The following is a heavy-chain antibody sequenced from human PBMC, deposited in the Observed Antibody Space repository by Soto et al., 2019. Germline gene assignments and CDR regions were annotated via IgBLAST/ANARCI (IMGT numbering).Heavy chain of an antibody. J-gene: IGHJ6*02. D-gene: IGHD3-3*01. CDR1: GGSFSGYY. V-gene: IGHV4-34*01. Sequence: SETLSLTCAVYGGSFSGYYWSWIRQPPGKGLEWIGEINHSGSTNYNPSLKSRVTISVDTSKNQFSLRAEDTAVYYCARAGDFRFLEWLLPNDLYYYGMDVWGQGTTVTVSS. CDR3: ARAGDFRFLEWLLPNDLYYYGMDV. CDR2: INHSGST.